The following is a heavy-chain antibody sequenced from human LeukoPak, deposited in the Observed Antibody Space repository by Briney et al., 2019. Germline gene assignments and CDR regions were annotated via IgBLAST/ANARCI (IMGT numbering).Heavy chain of an antibody. D-gene: IGHD2-15*01. CDR1: GYTFSAYY. CDR3: ARSPSAFAAFAS. CDR2: INPHTGDT. V-gene: IGHV1-2*02. J-gene: IGHJ5*02. Sequence: GASVKVSCRASGYTFSAYYMNWVRRAPGQGLEWMGWINPHTGDTNYARHFQGRITMTRDTSTVYMDLSRLRSDDTAVYFCARSPSAFAAFASWGQGTLVTVSS.